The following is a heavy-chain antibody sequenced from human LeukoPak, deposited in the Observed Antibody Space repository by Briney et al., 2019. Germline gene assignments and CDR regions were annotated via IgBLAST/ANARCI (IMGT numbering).Heavy chain of an antibody. CDR3: ANVLNTPNGC. Sequence: ASVKVSCKASGYTFTSYGISWVRQAPGQGLEWMGWISAYNGNTNYAQKLQGRVTMTRDTSLSTAYMELSRLTSDDTAVYYCANVLNTPNGCWGQGTLVTVSS. V-gene: IGHV1-18*01. CDR1: GYTFTSYG. J-gene: IGHJ4*02. D-gene: IGHD2/OR15-2a*01. CDR2: ISAYNGNT.